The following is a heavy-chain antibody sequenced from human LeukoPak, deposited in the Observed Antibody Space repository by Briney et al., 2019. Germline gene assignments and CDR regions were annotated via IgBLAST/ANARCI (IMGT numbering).Heavy chain of an antibody. J-gene: IGHJ4*02. CDR2: ISAYNDNT. D-gene: IGHD2-21*02. V-gene: IGHV1-18*01. CDR1: GYTFTSYG. CDR3: ARGGVVTAPPYYFDC. Sequence: GASVMVSCKASGYTFTSYGISWVRQAPGQGLEWMGGISAYNDNTNYAQKLQGRVAMTIDTSTSTAYMELRSLRSDDTAVYYCARGGVVTAPPYYFDCWGQGTLVTVSS.